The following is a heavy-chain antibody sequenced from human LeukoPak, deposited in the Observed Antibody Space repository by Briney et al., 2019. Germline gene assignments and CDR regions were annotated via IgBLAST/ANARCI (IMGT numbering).Heavy chain of an antibody. Sequence: GGSLRLSRAASGLIFSNAWMSWVRQAPGKGLEWVGRIKSKIDGGTTDYAAPVKGRFTISIDDSKNTLYLQMNILKTEDTAVYYCTTVGDYVGEASFDYWGQGILVTVAS. J-gene: IGHJ4*02. V-gene: IGHV3-15*01. D-gene: IGHD4-23*01. CDR1: GLIFSNAW. CDR2: IKSKIDGGTT. CDR3: TTVGDYVGEASFDY.